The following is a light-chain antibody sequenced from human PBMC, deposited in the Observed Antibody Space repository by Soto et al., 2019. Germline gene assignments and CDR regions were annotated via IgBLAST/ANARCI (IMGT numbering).Light chain of an antibody. J-gene: IGKJ5*01. Sequence: DIQMTPSPFSLSASVGDRVTNTCQASQNINNYLNWYQQKPGRAPKLLIYDASNLEAGVPSRFRGSGSGTDFTFTISRLQPEDIATYYCQQYENLPTFGQGTRLEIK. V-gene: IGKV1-33*01. CDR3: QQYENLPT. CDR1: QNINNY. CDR2: DAS.